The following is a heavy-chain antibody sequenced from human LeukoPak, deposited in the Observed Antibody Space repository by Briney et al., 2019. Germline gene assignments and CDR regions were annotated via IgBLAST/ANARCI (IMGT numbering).Heavy chain of an antibody. CDR1: GFTFSDPY. J-gene: IGHJ4*02. CDR3: ARTARHLDY. CDR2: ISGSGTDI. D-gene: IGHD5-18*01. V-gene: IGHV3-11*04. Sequence: GGSLRLSCAASGFTFSDPYMSWIRQAPGKGLECLSYISGSGTDINYADSVRGRFTISRDNAKNLLYLQMNDPRLEDTAVYYCARTARHLDYWGQGTLVTVSS.